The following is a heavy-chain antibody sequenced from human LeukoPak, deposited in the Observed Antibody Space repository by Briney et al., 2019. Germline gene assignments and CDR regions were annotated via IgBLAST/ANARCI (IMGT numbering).Heavy chain of an antibody. J-gene: IGHJ5*02. V-gene: IGHV4-34*01. CDR3: ARGGGYCSSTSCYFGFGWFDP. D-gene: IGHD2-2*01. CDR2: INHSGST. CDR1: GGSFSGYY. Sequence: SETLSVTCAVYGGSFSGYYWSWIRQPPGNGLEWIGEINHSGSTNYNPSLKSRVTISVDTSKNQFSLKLSSVTAADTAVYYCARGGGYCSSTSCYFGFGWFDPWGQGTLVTVSS.